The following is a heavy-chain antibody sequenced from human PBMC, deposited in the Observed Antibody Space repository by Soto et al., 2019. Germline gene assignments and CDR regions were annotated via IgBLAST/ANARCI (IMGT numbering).Heavy chain of an antibody. CDR1: GFTVSSNY. D-gene: IGHD3-10*01. CDR2: IYSGGTT. V-gene: IGHV3-53*01. CDR3: ARPLGEGYSYGMDV. Sequence: GGSLRLSCAASGFTVSSNYMTWVRQAPGKGLEWVSVIYSGGTTYYADSVKGRFTISRDNSKNTLYLQMNSLRAEDTAVYYCARPLGEGYSYGMDVWGQGTTVTVSS. J-gene: IGHJ6*02.